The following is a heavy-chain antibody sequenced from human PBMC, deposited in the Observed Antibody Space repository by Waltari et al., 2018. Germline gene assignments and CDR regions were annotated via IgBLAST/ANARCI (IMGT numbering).Heavy chain of an antibody. V-gene: IGHV1-2*02. Sequence: QVQLVQSGAEVKKPGASVKVSCKASGYTFTGYYMHWVRQAPGQGLEWMGWINPNSGGTNYEKKFQGRVTMTRDTSISTAYMELSRLRSDDTAVYYCARFGYCSGGSCPDAFDIWGQGTMVTVSS. J-gene: IGHJ3*02. CDR1: GYTFTGYY. D-gene: IGHD2-15*01. CDR3: ARFGYCSGGSCPDAFDI. CDR2: INPNSGGT.